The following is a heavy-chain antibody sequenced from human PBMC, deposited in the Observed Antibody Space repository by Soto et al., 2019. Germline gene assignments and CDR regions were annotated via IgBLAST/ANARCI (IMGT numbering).Heavy chain of an antibody. CDR2: IYYSGST. D-gene: IGHD3-3*01. Sequence: QLQLQESGPGLVKPSETLSLTCTVSGGSISSSSYYWGWIRQPPGKGLEWLGSIYYSGSTYYNPSLKSRVTISVDTSKNQFSLKLSPVTAADTAVYYCARHGYDFWSGYRGKNNWFDPWGQGTLVTVSS. J-gene: IGHJ5*02. V-gene: IGHV4-39*01. CDR3: ARHGYDFWSGYRGKNNWFDP. CDR1: GGSISSSSYY.